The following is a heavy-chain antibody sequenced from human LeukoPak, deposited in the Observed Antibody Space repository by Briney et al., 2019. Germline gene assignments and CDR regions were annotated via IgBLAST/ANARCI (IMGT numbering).Heavy chain of an antibody. J-gene: IGHJ4*02. V-gene: IGHV1-69*04. Sequence: GASVKVSCKASGGTFSSYAISWVRQAPGQGLEWMGRIIPILGIANYAQKFQGRVTITADKSTSTAYMELSSLRSEDTAVYYCAREGAEPGDYDSSGYYYWGQGTLVTVSS. CDR2: IIPILGIA. D-gene: IGHD3-22*01. CDR1: GGTFSSYA. CDR3: AREGAEPGDYDSSGYYY.